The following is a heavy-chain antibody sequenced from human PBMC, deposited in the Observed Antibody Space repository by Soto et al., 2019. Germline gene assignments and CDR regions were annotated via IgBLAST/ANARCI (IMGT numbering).Heavy chain of an antibody. D-gene: IGHD1-26*01. V-gene: IGHV3-30*18. J-gene: IGHJ6*02. CDR1: GFTFSSYV. CDR2: ISYDGSNK. CDR3: AKDVVVGATTGLGDYYYYYGMDV. Sequence: QVQLVESGGGVVQPGRSLRLSCVASGFTFSSYVMHWVRQAPGKGLEWVAVISYDGSNKYYADSVKGRFTISRDKSKNTLYLQMNSLRAEDTAVYYCAKDVVVGATTGLGDYYYYYGMDVWGQGTTVTVSS.